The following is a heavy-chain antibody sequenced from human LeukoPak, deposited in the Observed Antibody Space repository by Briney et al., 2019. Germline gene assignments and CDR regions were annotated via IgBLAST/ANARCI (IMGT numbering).Heavy chain of an antibody. V-gene: IGHV4-59*01. Sequence: SETLSLTCTVSGGSISSYYWSWIRQPPGKGLEWIGYIYYSGSTNYNPSLKSRVTISVDTSKNQFSLKLSSVTAADTAVYYCARGGGVAGLGVDYWGQGTLVTVSS. CDR2: IYYSGST. CDR3: ARGGGVAGLGVDY. D-gene: IGHD6-19*01. J-gene: IGHJ4*02. CDR1: GGSISSYY.